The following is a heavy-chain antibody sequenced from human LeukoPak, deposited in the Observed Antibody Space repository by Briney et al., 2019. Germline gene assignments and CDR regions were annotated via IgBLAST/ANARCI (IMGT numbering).Heavy chain of an antibody. CDR1: GFTFSSYA. J-gene: IGHJ4*02. D-gene: IGHD7-27*01. V-gene: IGHV3-23*01. CDR2: ISGSGGST. CDR3: AKDLNWGGR. Sequence: GGSLRLSCAASGFTFSSYAMSWVRQAPGKGLEWVSAISGSGGSTYYADSVKGRFTISRDNSRNTLYLQINSLRAEDTAVYFCAKDLNWGGRWGQGTLVTVSS.